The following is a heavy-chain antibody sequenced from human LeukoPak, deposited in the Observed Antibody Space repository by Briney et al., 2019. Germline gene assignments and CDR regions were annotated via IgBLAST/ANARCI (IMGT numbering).Heavy chain of an antibody. Sequence: PGGSLRLSCAASAFTFSSYSINRVRQAPGKGLEWVSSISSSSSSIYYADSVKGRSTISRDNAKNSLYLQMNSLRAEDTAVYYCARDGGSYRYFDCWGQGTLVTVSS. CDR2: ISSSSSSI. J-gene: IGHJ4*02. V-gene: IGHV3-21*01. D-gene: IGHD1-26*01. CDR1: AFTFSSYS. CDR3: ARDGGSYRYFDC.